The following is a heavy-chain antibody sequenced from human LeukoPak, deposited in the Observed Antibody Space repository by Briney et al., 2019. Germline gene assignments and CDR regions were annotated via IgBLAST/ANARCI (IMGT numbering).Heavy chain of an antibody. D-gene: IGHD3-16*01. CDR2: IRDDGSNT. V-gene: IGHV3-30*02. CDR1: GFTFSSYG. Sequence: GGSLRLSCAASGFTFSSYGMHWVRQAPGKGLEWVAFIRDDGSNTYYADSVKGRFTVSRDNSKNTLYLQMNSLRAEDTAVYYCEGEGYWGQGTLVTVSS. CDR3: EGEGY. J-gene: IGHJ4*02.